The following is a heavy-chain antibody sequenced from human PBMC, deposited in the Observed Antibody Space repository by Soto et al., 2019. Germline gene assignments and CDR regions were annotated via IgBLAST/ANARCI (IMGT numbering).Heavy chain of an antibody. CDR2: ISGSGGST. CDR1: GFTFSSYA. CDR3: AKRLLIRPYYYYGMDV. Sequence: PGGSLRLSCAASGFTFSSYAMSWVRQAPGKGLEWVSAISGSGGSTYYADSVKGRFTISRDNSKNTLYLQMNSLRAEDTAVYYCAKRLLIRPYYYYGMDVWGQGTTVTVSS. V-gene: IGHV3-23*01. D-gene: IGHD6-25*01. J-gene: IGHJ6*02.